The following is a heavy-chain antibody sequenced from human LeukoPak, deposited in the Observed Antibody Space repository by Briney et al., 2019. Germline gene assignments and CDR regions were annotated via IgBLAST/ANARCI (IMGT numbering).Heavy chain of an antibody. CDR2: IWSDGSKK. D-gene: IGHD3-22*01. J-gene: IGHJ4*02. CDR3: ARDTYDNNGYNYGIY. Sequence: PSGGSLRLSCAASGFTFSIYGMPWVRQAPGKGLEWVAVIWSDGSKKYYGDAVKGRFTISRDNSKSTLYLQMNSLRAEDTAVYYCARDTYDNNGYNYGIYWGQGTLVTVSS. V-gene: IGHV3-33*01. CDR1: GFTFSIYG.